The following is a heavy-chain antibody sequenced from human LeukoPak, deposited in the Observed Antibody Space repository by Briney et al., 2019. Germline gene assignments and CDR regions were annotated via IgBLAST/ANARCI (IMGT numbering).Heavy chain of an antibody. CDR3: ARTLTGTSYDY. D-gene: IGHD1-20*01. Sequence: SETPSLTCTVSGGSISSSSYYWGWIRQPPGKGLEWIGSIYYSGSTYYNPSLKSRVTISVDTSKNQFSLKLSSVTAADTAVYYCARTLTGTSYDYWGQGTLVTVSS. J-gene: IGHJ4*02. CDR1: GGSISSSSYY. V-gene: IGHV4-39*07. CDR2: IYYSGST.